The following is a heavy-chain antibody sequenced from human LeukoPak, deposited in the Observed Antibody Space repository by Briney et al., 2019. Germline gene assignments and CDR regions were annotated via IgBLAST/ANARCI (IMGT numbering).Heavy chain of an antibody. CDR1: GGSISSYY. Sequence: SESLSLTCTVSGGSISSYYWSWIRQPPGKGLEWIGYIYYSGSTNYNPSLKSRVTISVDTSKNQFSLKLSSVTAADTAVYYCARAGAPLDRHYYYGMDVWGQGTTVTVSS. D-gene: IGHD3/OR15-3a*01. CDR3: ARAGAPLDRHYYYGMDV. V-gene: IGHV4-59*01. CDR2: IYYSGST. J-gene: IGHJ6*02.